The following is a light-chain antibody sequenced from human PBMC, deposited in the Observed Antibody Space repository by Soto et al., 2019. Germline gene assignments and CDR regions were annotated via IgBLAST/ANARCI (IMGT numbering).Light chain of an antibody. J-gene: IGLJ1*01. V-gene: IGLV1-44*01. CDR2: TSN. CDR3: ATWDDSLHGYV. Sequence: QSVLTQPPSASGTPGQRVTISCSGSNSNIGINKVNWYQQLPGTAPKLLIYTSNQRPSGVPDRFSGSKSGTSASLAISGLQSADEADYYCATWDDSLHGYVFGTGTKVTV. CDR1: NSNIGINK.